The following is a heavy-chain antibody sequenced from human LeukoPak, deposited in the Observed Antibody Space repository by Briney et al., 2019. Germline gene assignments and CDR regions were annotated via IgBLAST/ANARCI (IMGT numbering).Heavy chain of an antibody. V-gene: IGHV1-18*01. D-gene: IGHD3-10*01. CDR2: ISVYNANT. CDR3: ASGITMVRGVITPIPPYFDY. Sequence: ASVKVSCKASGYTFTSYGISWVRQAPGQGLEWMGWISVYNANTNYAQKFQGRVTMTEDTSTDTAYMELSSLRSEDTAVYYCASGITMVRGVITPIPPYFDYWGREPWSPSPQ. J-gene: IGHJ4*02. CDR1: GYTFTSYG.